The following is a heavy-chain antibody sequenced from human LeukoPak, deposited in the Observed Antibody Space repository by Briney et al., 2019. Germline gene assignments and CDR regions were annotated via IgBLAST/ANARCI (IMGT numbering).Heavy chain of an antibody. D-gene: IGHD2-2*01. V-gene: IGHV4-59*01. CDR3: ARAKDCSSTSCYGGKRDNWFDP. CDR1: GGSISSYY. CDR2: IYYSGST. Sequence: SETLSLTCTVSGGSISSYYWSWIRQPPGKGLEWIGYIYYSGSTNYNPSLKSRVTISVDTSRNQFSLKLSSVTAADTAVYYCARAKDCSSTSCYGGKRDNWFDPWGQGTLVTVSS. J-gene: IGHJ5*02.